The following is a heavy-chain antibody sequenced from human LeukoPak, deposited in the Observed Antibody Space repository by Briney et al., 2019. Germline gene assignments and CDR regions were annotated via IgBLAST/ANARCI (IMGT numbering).Heavy chain of an antibody. D-gene: IGHD3-3*01. CDR2: IYTSGST. J-gene: IGHJ6*03. CDR3: AREATIFGVVAGPNYYYYMDV. CDR1: GGSISSYY. V-gene: IGHV4-4*07. Sequence: SETLSLTCTVSGGSISSYYWSWIRQPAGKGLEWIGRIYTSGSTNYNPSLKSRVTISVDTSKNHFSLKLSSVTAADTAVYYCAREATIFGVVAGPNYYYYMDVWGKGTTVTVSS.